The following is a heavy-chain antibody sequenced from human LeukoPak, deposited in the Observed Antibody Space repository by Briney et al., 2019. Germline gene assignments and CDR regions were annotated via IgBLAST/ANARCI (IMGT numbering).Heavy chain of an antibody. J-gene: IGHJ4*02. CDR1: GGSISSSSYY. Sequence: SETLSLTCTVSGGSISSSSYYWGWIRQPPGKGLEWIGSIYYSGSTYYNPSLKSRVTISVDTSKNQFSLKLSSVTAADTAVYYCARRPHARDYWGQGTLVTVSS. CDR3: ARRPHARDY. CDR2: IYYSGST. V-gene: IGHV4-39*01.